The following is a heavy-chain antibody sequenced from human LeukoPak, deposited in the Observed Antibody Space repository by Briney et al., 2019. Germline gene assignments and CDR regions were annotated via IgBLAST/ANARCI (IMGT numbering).Heavy chain of an antibody. CDR2: IYSGGST. D-gene: IGHD3-9*01. J-gene: IGHJ3*02. CDR3: ARVGYYDILTGYARGAFDI. V-gene: IGHV3-53*01. Sequence: PGGSLRLSCAASGFTFSSYAMSWVRQAPGKGLEWVSVIYSGGSTYYADSVKGRFTISRDNSKNTLYLQMNSLRAEDTAVYYCARVGYYDILTGYARGAFDIWGQGTMVTVSS. CDR1: GFTFSSYA.